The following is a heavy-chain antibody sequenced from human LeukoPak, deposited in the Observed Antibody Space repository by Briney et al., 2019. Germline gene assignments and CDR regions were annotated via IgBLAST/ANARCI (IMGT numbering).Heavy chain of an antibody. J-gene: IGHJ5*02. CDR1: GFTFSNYW. CDR3: ARDLGQYYDTSDNWFDP. CDR2: INSDGINT. D-gene: IGHD3-22*01. V-gene: IGHV3-74*01. Sequence: PGGSLSLSCAASGFTFSNYWMHWVRQAPGKGLVWVSRINSDGINTSYADSVKGRFTISRDNAKNTLNLQMNSLRAEDTAVYYCARDLGQYYDTSDNWFDPWAREPWSPSPQ.